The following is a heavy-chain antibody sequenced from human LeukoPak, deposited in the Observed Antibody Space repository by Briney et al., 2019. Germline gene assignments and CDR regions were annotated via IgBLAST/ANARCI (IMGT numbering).Heavy chain of an antibody. Sequence: ASVKVSCKASGYTFTGYYMHWVRQAPGQGLEWMGWINPNSGGTNYAQKFQGRVTMTRDTSISTAYMELSRLRSEDTAVYYCAREVSGSGSYYNVVYFDYWGQGTLVTVSS. V-gene: IGHV1-2*02. CDR2: INPNSGGT. CDR3: AREVSGSGSYYNVVYFDY. J-gene: IGHJ4*02. CDR1: GYTFTGYY. D-gene: IGHD3-10*01.